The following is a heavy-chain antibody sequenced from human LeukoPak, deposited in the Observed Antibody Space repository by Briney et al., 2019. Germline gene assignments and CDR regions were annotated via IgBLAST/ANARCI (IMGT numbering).Heavy chain of an antibody. CDR2: IWYDGSNK. Sequence: GGSLRLSCAASGFTFSSYGMHWVRQAPGKGLEWVAVIWYDGSNKYYADSVKGRFTISRDNSKNTVTLQMNSLRAEDTAVYYCARDLYDHFLDYWGQGTVVTVSS. D-gene: IGHD1-1*01. CDR3: ARDLYDHFLDY. CDR1: GFTFSSYG. V-gene: IGHV3-33*01. J-gene: IGHJ4*02.